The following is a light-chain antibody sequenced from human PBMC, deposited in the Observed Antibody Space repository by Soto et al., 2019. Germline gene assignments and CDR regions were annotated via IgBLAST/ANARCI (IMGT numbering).Light chain of an antibody. CDR1: SSNIGSNY. CDR3: AAWDDSLSGVV. J-gene: IGLJ2*01. CDR2: RNN. Sequence: QSLLTQPPSASGTPGQRVTISCSGSSSNIGSNYVYWYQQLPGTVPQLLIYRNNERPSGVPDRFSGSKSGTSASLAISGLRSEDEADYYCAAWDDSLSGVVFGGGIKLTVL. V-gene: IGLV1-47*01.